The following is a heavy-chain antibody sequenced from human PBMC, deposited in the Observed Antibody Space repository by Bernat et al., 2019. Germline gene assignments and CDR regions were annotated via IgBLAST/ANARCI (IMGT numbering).Heavy chain of an antibody. J-gene: IGHJ4*02. CDR1: GFTFSTYV. V-gene: IGHV3-74*01. Sequence: EVQLVESGGGLVQPGGSLRLPCAASGFTFSTYVMHWVRQLSGKGLVWISRISHDARDTAYADSVKGRFTISRDNAKNTVHLQMDSLRAEDTALYYCVGDVDFKIDYWGLGTLVTVSS. CDR2: ISHDARDT. CDR3: VGDVDFKIDY.